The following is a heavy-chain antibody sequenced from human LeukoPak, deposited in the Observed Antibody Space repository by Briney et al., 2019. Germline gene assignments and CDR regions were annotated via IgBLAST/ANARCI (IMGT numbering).Heavy chain of an antibody. Sequence: SAIRPARHTYYPGSVNRRFPISRENPKNSLYLQMNSLRAGDTAVYYCARAVRGYSYGFDYWGQGTXV. D-gene: IGHD5-18*01. J-gene: IGHJ4*02. V-gene: IGHV3-13*01. CDR3: ARAVRGYSYGFDY. CDR2: IRPARHT.